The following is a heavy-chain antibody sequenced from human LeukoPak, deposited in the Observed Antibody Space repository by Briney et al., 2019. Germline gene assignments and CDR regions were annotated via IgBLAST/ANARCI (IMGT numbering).Heavy chain of an antibody. D-gene: IGHD2-15*01. J-gene: IGHJ4*02. Sequence: SETLSLTCAVYGGSFSGYYWSWIRQPPGKGLEWIGEINHSGSTNYNPSLKSRVTISVDTSKNQFSLKLSSVTAADTAVYYCARSIWNCSGGSCVYWGQGTLVTVSS. CDR2: INHSGST. V-gene: IGHV4-34*01. CDR3: ARSIWNCSGGSCVY. CDR1: GGSFSGYY.